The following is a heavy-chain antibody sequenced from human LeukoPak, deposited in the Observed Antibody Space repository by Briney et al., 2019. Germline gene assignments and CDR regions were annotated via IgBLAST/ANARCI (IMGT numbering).Heavy chain of an antibody. CDR3: AGGYSYAQKNY. V-gene: IGHV4-39*07. J-gene: IGHJ4*02. D-gene: IGHD5-18*01. CDR2: IYYSAST. CDR1: GGSISRSSYY. Sequence: SETLSLTCSVSGGSISRSSYYWGWIRQPPGKGLEWLGSIYYSASTYYNPSLKSRVTISVDTSKSQFSLKLSSVTAADTAMYYCAGGYSYAQKNYWGQGTLVTVSS.